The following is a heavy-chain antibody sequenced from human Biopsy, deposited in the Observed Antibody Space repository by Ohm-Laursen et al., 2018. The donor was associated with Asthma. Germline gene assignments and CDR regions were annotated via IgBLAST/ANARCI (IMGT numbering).Heavy chain of an antibody. Sequence: TLSLTCTVSGGSITSSSYYWGWIRQPPGKGMEWIGSMYHSGSPYYHPSLKSQATISVDTSKNHLSLKMSSVTAADTAVYFCVRHQYSSSWSTFDYWGQGALVTVSS. CDR2: MYHSGSP. J-gene: IGHJ4*02. CDR1: GGSITSSSYY. V-gene: IGHV4-39*01. D-gene: IGHD3-22*01. CDR3: VRHQYSSSWSTFDY.